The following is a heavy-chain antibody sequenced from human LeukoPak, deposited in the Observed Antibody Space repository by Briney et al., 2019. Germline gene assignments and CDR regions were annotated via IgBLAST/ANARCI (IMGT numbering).Heavy chain of an antibody. CDR2: IVVGSGNT. Sequence: SVKVSCKASGFTFTSSAMQWVRQARGQRLEWIGWIVVGSGNTNYAQKFQERVTITRDMSTSTAYMELRSLRSDDTAVYYCARSIAVAGTGRYYFDYWGQGTLVTVSS. CDR3: ARSIAVAGTGRYYFDY. J-gene: IGHJ4*02. D-gene: IGHD6-19*01. CDR1: GFTFTSSA. V-gene: IGHV1-58*02.